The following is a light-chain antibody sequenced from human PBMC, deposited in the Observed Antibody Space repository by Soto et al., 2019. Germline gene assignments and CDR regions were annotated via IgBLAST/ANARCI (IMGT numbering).Light chain of an antibody. V-gene: IGKV2-28*01. J-gene: IGKJ5*01. Sequence: DIVMTQSPLSLPVTPGKPASISCRSSQSLLYSNGYNYLDWYLQKPGQSPQLLIYLGSNRASGVPDRFSGSGSGTDFTLEISRVEAADVGVYYCMQALQTPITFGQGTRLEIK. CDR1: QSLLYSNGYNY. CDR2: LGS. CDR3: MQALQTPIT.